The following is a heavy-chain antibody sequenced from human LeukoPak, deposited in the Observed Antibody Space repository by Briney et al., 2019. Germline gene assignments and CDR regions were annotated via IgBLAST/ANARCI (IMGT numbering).Heavy chain of an antibody. J-gene: IGHJ4*02. V-gene: IGHV3-23*01. CDR3: AKGRSPGSGSGSYIPYDY. CDR1: GFTFSSYA. D-gene: IGHD3-10*01. Sequence: GGSLRLSCAASGFTFSSYAMSWVRQAPGKGLEWVSAISGSGGSTYYADSVKGRFTISRDNSKHTLYLQMNSLRAEDTAVYYCAKGRSPGSGSGSYIPYDYWGQGTLVTVSS. CDR2: ISGSGGST.